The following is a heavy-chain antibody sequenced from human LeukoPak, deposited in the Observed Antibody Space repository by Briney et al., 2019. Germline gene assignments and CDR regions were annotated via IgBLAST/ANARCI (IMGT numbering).Heavy chain of an antibody. CDR3: ARLGILSSIAYFDI. J-gene: IGHJ3*02. CDR2: IYYSGST. CDR1: GGSISSSSYY. Sequence: SETLSLTCTVSGGSISSSSYYWGWIRQPPGKGLEWIGSIYYSGSTYYNPSLKSRVTISVDTSKNQFSLKLSSVTAADTAVYYCARLGILSSIAYFDIWGQGTMVTVSS. V-gene: IGHV4-39*01. D-gene: IGHD6-6*01.